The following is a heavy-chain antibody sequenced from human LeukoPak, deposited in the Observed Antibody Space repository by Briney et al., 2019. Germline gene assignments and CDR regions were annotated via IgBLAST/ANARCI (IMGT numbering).Heavy chain of an antibody. D-gene: IGHD3-10*01. Sequence: GGSLRLSCAASGFTFSSYWMSWVRQAPGKGLEWVANIKQDGSEKYYVDSVKGRFTISRDNAKNSLYLQMNSLRAEDTAVYYCASVDYYGSGSLMDVWGKGTTVTVSS. CDR2: IKQDGSEK. V-gene: IGHV3-7*01. J-gene: IGHJ6*03. CDR3: ASVDYYGSGSLMDV. CDR1: GFTFSSYW.